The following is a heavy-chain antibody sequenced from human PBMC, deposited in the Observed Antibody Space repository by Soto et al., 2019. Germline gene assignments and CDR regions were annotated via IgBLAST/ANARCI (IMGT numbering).Heavy chain of an antibody. CDR3: ATDYRDGYNIPFDY. J-gene: IGHJ4*02. CDR2: VIPILGMG. D-gene: IGHD5-12*01. Sequence: VQLVQSGAEVKQPGSSVKVSCKTSGGTFGNYPINWVRQAPGQGLEWMGRVIPILGMGSYAQKFQGRVTITADRSTSTAYMELSSLRSDDTAVYYCATDYRDGYNIPFDYWGQETLVTVSS. V-gene: IGHV1-69*02. CDR1: GGTFGNYP.